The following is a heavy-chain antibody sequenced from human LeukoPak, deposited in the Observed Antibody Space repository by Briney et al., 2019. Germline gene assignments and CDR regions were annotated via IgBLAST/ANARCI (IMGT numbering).Heavy chain of an antibody. CDR1: GYTFTCYG. V-gene: IGHV1-18*01. CDR2: ISAYNGNT. D-gene: IGHD3-3*01. J-gene: IGHJ6*02. Sequence: ASVKVSCKASGYTFTCYGISWVRQAPGQGLEWMGWISAYNGNTNYAQKLQGRVTMTTDTSTSTAYMELRSLRSDDTAVYYCARSIPRISFWSGYYPYYYYYGMDVWGQGTTVTVSS. CDR3: ARSIPRISFWSGYYPYYYYYGMDV.